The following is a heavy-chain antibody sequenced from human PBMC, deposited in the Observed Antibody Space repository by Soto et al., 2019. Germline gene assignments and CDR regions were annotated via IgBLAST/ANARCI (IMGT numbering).Heavy chain of an antibody. V-gene: IGHV4-34*01. Sequence: PSETLSLTCAVYGGSFSGYYWSWIRQPPGKGLEWIGEINHSGSTNYNPSLKSRVTISVDTSKNQFSLKLSSVTAADTAVYYCARGSRRRWELLAYSWFDPWGQGTLVTVSS. D-gene: IGHD1-26*01. J-gene: IGHJ5*02. CDR3: ARGSRRRWELLAYSWFDP. CDR1: GGSFSGYY. CDR2: INHSGST.